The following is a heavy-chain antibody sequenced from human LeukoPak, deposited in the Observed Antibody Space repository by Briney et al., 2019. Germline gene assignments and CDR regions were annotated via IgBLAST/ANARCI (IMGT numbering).Heavy chain of an antibody. CDR1: GFTFDDYG. CDR3: ARDRNHYYDKSYWFDP. Sequence: PGGSLRLSCAASGFTFDDYGMSWVRQAPGKGLEWVSGINWNGGSTGYADSVKGRLTISRDNAKNSLYLQMNSLRAEDTALYYCARDRNHYYDKSYWFDPWGQGTLVTVSS. D-gene: IGHD3-22*01. CDR2: INWNGGST. V-gene: IGHV3-20*04. J-gene: IGHJ5*02.